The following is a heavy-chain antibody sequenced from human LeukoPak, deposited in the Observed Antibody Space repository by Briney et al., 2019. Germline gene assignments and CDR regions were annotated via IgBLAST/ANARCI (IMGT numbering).Heavy chain of an antibody. J-gene: IGHJ5*02. CDR1: GGSISSYY. Sequence: SVTLSLTCTVSGGSISSYYWSWIRQPPGKGLEWIGYIYYSGSTNYSPSLKSRVTISVDTSKNQFSLKLCSVTAADTAVYYCAIRAREQRDSSPGNWLDPWGQGTLVTVSS. CDR3: AIRAREQRDSSPGNWLDP. CDR2: IYYSGST. D-gene: IGHD1/OR15-1a*01. V-gene: IGHV4-59*08.